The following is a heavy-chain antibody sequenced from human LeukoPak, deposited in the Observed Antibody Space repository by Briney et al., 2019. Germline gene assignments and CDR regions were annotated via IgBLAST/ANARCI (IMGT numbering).Heavy chain of an antibody. V-gene: IGHV4-59*01. CDR1: CDSIRSSF. D-gene: IGHD3-10*01. CDR3: AEYGSGIYCRAFDF. Sequence: SETLSLTSSVACDSIRSSFWSWHRQPPERVLEWVGYVHYTGSSCYNPSLKSRATTSIDMSNNNSSLKLTSLTASDTAVYYCAEYGSGIYCRAFDFWGQGILVTVSS. J-gene: IGHJ4*02. CDR2: VHYTGSS.